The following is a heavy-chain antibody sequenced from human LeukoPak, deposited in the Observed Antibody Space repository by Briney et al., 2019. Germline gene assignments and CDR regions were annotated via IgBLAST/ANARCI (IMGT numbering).Heavy chain of an antibody. J-gene: IGHJ3*02. CDR3: ARSLLDSGTYNDAFDI. D-gene: IGHD1-26*01. V-gene: IGHV5-51*01. Sequence: GRSLRLSCESSGSSFTTYWIAWVRQMPRKGLEWMGIIYPGDSDIRYSPSFRGQVPISADKSISTAYLQWSRLKASDTAMYYCARSLLDSGTYNDAFDIWGQGTMVTVSS. CDR1: GSSFTTYW. CDR2: IYPGDSDI.